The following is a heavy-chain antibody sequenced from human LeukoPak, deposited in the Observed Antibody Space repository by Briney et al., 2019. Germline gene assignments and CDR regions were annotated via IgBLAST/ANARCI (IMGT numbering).Heavy chain of an antibody. CDR2: IYSGGST. CDR1: GFTVSSNY. CDR3: AREGTTVVTPRGGHYYYGMDV. J-gene: IGHJ6*02. D-gene: IGHD4-23*01. V-gene: IGHV3-66*01. Sequence: PGGSLRLSCAASGFTVSSNYMSWVRQAPGKGLEWVSVIYSGGSTYYADSVKGRFTISRDNSKNTLYLQMNSLRAEDTAVYYCAREGTTVVTPRGGHYYYGMDVWGQGTTVTVSS.